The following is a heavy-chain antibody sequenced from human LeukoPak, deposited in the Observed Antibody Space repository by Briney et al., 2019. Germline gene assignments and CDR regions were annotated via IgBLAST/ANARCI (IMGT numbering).Heavy chain of an antibody. CDR1: GGTFSSYA. J-gene: IGHJ6*03. V-gene: IGHV1-69*13. Sequence: SVKVSRKASGGTFSSYAISWVRQAPGQGLEWMGGIIPIFGTANYAQKFQGRVTITADESTSTAYMELSSLRSEDTAVYYCARGMTIVTHDYMDVWGKGTTVTVSS. D-gene: IGHD4-11*01. CDR3: ARGMTIVTHDYMDV. CDR2: IIPIFGTA.